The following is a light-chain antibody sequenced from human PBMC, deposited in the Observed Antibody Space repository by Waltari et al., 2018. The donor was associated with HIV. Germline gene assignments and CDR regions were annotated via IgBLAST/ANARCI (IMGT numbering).Light chain of an antibody. CDR1: SSDVGGYTY. V-gene: IGLV2-11*01. J-gene: IGLJ1*01. Sequence: QSALTQPRSVSGSPGPSVTLSCTGTSSDVGGYTYVSWYQQHPGKAPKLMIYDVSKRPSGVPDRFSGSKSGNTASLTISGLQAEDEADYYCCSYAGSYTFFGTGTKVTVL. CDR3: CSYAGSYTF. CDR2: DVS.